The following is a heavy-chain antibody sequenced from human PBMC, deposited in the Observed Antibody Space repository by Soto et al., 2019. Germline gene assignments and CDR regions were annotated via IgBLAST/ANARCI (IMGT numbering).Heavy chain of an antibody. CDR2: ITPTLGTT. Sequence: SVKVSCKASGATFSGSAFSWVRQAPGQGLEWMGGITPTLGTTNYAQHLQGRVTITADESTGTSFMELTSLTSADTAVYYCVREPPRGYYGSGTFDYWGQGTPVTVSS. CDR1: GATFSGSA. J-gene: IGHJ4*02. D-gene: IGHD3-10*01. CDR3: VREPPRGYYGSGTFDY. V-gene: IGHV1-69*13.